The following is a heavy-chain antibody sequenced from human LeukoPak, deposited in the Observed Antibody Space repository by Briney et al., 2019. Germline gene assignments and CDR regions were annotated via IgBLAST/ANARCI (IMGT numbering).Heavy chain of an antibody. Sequence: ASVKLSCKAFGYTFTSNYMHWVRHAPGQGPEWGGVISTSGGSTTYAQKFQDRLTLTRDMATSTDYLELSRLRSEDTAVYFCARDNSVRDEAWWFNPWGQGTLVTVSS. D-gene: IGHD5-24*01. J-gene: IGHJ5*02. CDR1: GYTFTSNY. V-gene: IGHV1-46*01. CDR2: ISTSGGST. CDR3: ARDNSVRDEAWWFNP.